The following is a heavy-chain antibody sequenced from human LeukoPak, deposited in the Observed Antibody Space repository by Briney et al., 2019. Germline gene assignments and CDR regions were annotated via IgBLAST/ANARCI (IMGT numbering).Heavy chain of an antibody. J-gene: IGHJ4*02. Sequence: GGSLRLSCAASGFTFSSYAMSWVRQAPGKGLEWVSVISGSAGSTYYADSVKGRFTISRDNSKNSLYLQMNSLRAEDTAVYYCARARGVVAPFDYWGQGTLVTVSS. D-gene: IGHD3-10*01. CDR3: ARARGVVAPFDY. CDR1: GFTFSSYA. CDR2: ISGSAGST. V-gene: IGHV3-23*01.